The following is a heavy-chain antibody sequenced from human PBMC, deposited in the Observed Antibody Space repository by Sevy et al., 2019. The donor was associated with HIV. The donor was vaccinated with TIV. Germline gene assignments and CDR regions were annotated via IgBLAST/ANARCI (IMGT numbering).Heavy chain of an antibody. D-gene: IGHD6-13*01. J-gene: IGHJ4*02. CDR2: ISQGGSED. V-gene: IGHV3-7*01. CDR1: GFTFSSSS. CDR3: ARFVSLGY. Sequence: GGSLRLSCAASGFTFSSSSMTWVRQAPGGGLEWVATISQGGSEDYYVDSVKGRFTISKDNAKNSLYLQMNSLRAVDTAVYFCARFVSLGYWGQGTLVTVSS.